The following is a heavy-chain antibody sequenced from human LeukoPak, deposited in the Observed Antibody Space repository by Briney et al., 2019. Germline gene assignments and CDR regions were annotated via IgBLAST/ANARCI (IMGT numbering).Heavy chain of an antibody. V-gene: IGHV1-2*02. J-gene: IGHJ4*02. CDR3: ASVHGITVAAIIDY. CDR1: GYTFTGYY. CDR2: INPNSGGS. D-gene: IGHD6-19*01. Sequence: ASVKVSCEASGYTFTGYYIHWVRQAPGQGLEWMGWINPNSGGSNYAQKFQGRVTMTRDTSISTAYMELSRLRFDDTAVYYCASVHGITVAAIIDYWGQGTLVTVSS.